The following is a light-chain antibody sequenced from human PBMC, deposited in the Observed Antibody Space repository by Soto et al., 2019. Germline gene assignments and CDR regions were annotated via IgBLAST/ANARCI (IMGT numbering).Light chain of an antibody. CDR2: SNN. CDR1: SSNIGARFD. V-gene: IGLV1-40*01. J-gene: IGLJ1*01. CDR3: QSYDSSLSAYV. Sequence: QSVLTQPPSVSGAPGQRVTISCTGSSSNIGARFDVHWYQQLPGSAPKLLIYSNNHRPSGVPGRFSVSRSATSASLAITGLQAADEADYYCQSYDSSLSAYVFGTATKLTVL.